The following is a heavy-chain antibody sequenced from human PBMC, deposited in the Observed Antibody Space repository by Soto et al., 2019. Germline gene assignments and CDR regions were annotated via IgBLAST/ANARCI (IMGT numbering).Heavy chain of an antibody. D-gene: IGHD3-10*01. V-gene: IGHV3-33*08. Sequence: GVSLRLSSAASGFTFSRYGMHWVRQAPGKGLEWVAVIWHDGSNKYYGDSVKGRFTISRDNSKNTMYLQMNRLRAEDTAVYYCARPYSSMVRGVNYYYYDMDVWGQGTTVTVSS. CDR1: GFTFSRYG. J-gene: IGHJ6*02. CDR3: ARPYSSMVRGVNYYYYDMDV. CDR2: IWHDGSNK.